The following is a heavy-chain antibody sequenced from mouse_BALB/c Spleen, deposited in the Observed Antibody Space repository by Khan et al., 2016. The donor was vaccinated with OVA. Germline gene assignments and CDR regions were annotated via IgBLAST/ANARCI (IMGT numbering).Heavy chain of an antibody. V-gene: IGHV3-2*02. J-gene: IGHJ4*01. CDR1: GYSITSNYA. Sequence: EVQLQESGPGLVKPSQSLSLTCTVTGYSITSNYAWNWIRQFPGNKLEWMGYISYSGSTSYNPSLKSRISITRDTSKNQFFLQLNSVTTEDTATYYCARTNYYGDAGDYWGQGTSVTVSS. D-gene: IGHD1-2*01. CDR2: ISYSGST. CDR3: ARTNYYGDAGDY.